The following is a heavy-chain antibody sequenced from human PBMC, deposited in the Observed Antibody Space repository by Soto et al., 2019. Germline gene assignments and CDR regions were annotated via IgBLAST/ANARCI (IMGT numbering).Heavy chain of an antibody. CDR1: GGAVSSGNYY. J-gene: IGHJ3*02. CDR3: ARVERGSATTFVVAFGI. V-gene: IGHV4-34*01. D-gene: IGHD3-16*01. Sequence: QVQLQQWGAGLLKPSEPLSLTCAVYGGAVSSGNYYWSWIRQHPRKGLEWIGEMSHRGGTHFNPSLKCRGTISVDTSTIHVSLRMRSVSVAGTALYAGARVERGSATTFVVAFGIWGPGTMVTVSP. CDR2: MSHRGGT.